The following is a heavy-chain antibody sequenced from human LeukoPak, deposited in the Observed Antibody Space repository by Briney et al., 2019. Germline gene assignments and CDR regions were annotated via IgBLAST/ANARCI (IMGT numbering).Heavy chain of an antibody. CDR3: ARVTTVTPDDAFDI. J-gene: IGHJ3*02. Sequence: SETLSLTCAVSGGSISSSNWWSWVRQPPGKGLEWIGEIYHSGSTNYNPSLKSRVTISVDKSKNQFSLKLSSVTAADTAVYYCARVTTVTPDDAFDIWGQGTMVTVSS. V-gene: IGHV4-4*02. CDR1: GGSISSSNW. CDR2: IYHSGST. D-gene: IGHD4-17*01.